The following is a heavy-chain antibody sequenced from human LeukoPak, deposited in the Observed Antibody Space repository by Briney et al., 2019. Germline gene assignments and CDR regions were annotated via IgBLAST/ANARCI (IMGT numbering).Heavy chain of an antibody. CDR3: AKSGSYLGWFDP. V-gene: IGHV4-39*07. CDR2: IYYSGST. D-gene: IGHD1-26*01. Sequence: SETLSLTCTVSGGSISSSSYYWGWIRQPPGKGLEWIGSIYYSGSTYYNPSLKSRVTISVDTSKNQFSLKLSSVTAADTAVYYCAKSGSYLGWFDPWGQGTLVTVSS. J-gene: IGHJ5*02. CDR1: GGSISSSSYY.